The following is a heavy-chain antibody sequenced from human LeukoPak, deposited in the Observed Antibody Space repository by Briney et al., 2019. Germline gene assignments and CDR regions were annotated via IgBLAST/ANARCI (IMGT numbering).Heavy chain of an antibody. CDR2: ISSSSSYI. D-gene: IGHD2-8*01. Sequence: PGGSLRLSCAASGFTFSSYSMNCVRQAPGKGLEWVSSISSSSSYIYYADSVKGRFTISRDNAKNSLYLQMNSLRAEDTAVYYCARRGVHGGRHPYDYWGQGTLVTVSS. CDR1: GFTFSSYS. V-gene: IGHV3-21*04. CDR3: ARRGVHGGRHPYDY. J-gene: IGHJ4*02.